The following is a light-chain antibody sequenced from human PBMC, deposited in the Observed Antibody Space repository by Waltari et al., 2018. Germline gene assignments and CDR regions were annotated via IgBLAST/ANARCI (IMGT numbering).Light chain of an antibody. CDR1: HTIRNIN. J-gene: IGKJ1*01. Sequence: VLTQSPDTLSLSPGERATLSCRASHTIRNINLAWYQQKPGQPPRLLIYDVSGRATGIPDRFSGSGSGTDFTLTISSLQPEDFATYYCQQSYSTPWTFGQGTKVEIK. CDR3: QQSYSTPWT. V-gene: IGKV3D-20*02. CDR2: DVS.